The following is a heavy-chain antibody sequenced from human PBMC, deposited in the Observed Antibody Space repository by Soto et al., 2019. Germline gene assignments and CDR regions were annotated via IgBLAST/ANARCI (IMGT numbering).Heavy chain of an antibody. Sequence: EVQLVESGGGLVQPGGSLRLSCAASGITLSSYWMYWVRQAPGKGLVWVSRIHNTGTSTSYADSVKGRFTISRDNTNNPIHLPMNCLIAEDTAVYYGAGRGGSTTPFGYWGQGTLVTVSS. CDR2: IHNTGTST. V-gene: IGHV3-74*01. CDR1: GITLSSYW. J-gene: IGHJ4*02. CDR3: AGRGGSTTPFGY. D-gene: IGHD1-26*01.